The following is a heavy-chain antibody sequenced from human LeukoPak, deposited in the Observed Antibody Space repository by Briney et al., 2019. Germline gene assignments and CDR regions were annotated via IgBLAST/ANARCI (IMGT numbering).Heavy chain of an antibody. D-gene: IGHD2-21*01. CDR3: ATHLPFVSSHHSYGFFP. J-gene: IGHJ5*02. CDR1: GASINSHW. CDR2: IHHSVET. Sequence: PSETLSLTCSVSGASINSHWWSWIRQPPGRGLEWIAYIHHSVETKYNPSLKSRVTISLATSKNQTALMLTSVTAADKAAHFCATHLPFVSSHHSYGFFPGGRGTLVTVSS. V-gene: IGHV4-59*08.